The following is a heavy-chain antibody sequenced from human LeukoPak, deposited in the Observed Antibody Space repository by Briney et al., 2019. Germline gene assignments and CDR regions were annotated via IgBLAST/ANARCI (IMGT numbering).Heavy chain of an antibody. D-gene: IGHD5-24*01. CDR2: ISWSRGSI. CDR3: ERGVDGGGYIGYAFDI. Sequence: GGSLTLSCAASGFTFDDYAMHWLRQAPGKGLEWVSDISWSRGSIGYAVPVRGIFTIYRDNAKNSLYLQINSLSAEHMSLFFWERGVDGGGYIGYAFDIWVEGTMVSVSS. V-gene: IGHV3-9*03. CDR1: GFTFDDYA. J-gene: IGHJ3*02.